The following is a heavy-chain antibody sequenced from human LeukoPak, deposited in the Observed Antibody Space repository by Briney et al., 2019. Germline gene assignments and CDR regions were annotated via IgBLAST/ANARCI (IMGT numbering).Heavy chain of an antibody. CDR2: IIPIFGTA. CDR1: GGTFSSYA. V-gene: IGHV1-69*05. Sequence: ASVKVSCKASGGTFSSYAISWVRQAPGQGLEWMGRIIPIFGTANYAQKFQGRVTITTDESTSTAYMELSSLRSEDTAVYYCARGAEMYYYGSGSYYGHDAFDIWGQGTMVTVSS. J-gene: IGHJ3*02. D-gene: IGHD3-10*01. CDR3: ARGAEMYYYGSGSYYGHDAFDI.